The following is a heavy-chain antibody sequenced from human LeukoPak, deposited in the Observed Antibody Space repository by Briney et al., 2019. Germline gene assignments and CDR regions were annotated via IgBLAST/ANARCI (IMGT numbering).Heavy chain of an antibody. V-gene: IGHV3-11*04. Sequence: GGSLRLSCAASRFTFSDYYMSWIRQAPGKGLEWVSYISSRGSTIYYADSVEGRFTISRDNAKNSLYLQMNSLRAEDTAVYYCARESDGDYVDYWGQGTLVTVSS. CDR1: RFTFSDYY. CDR2: ISSRGSTI. CDR3: ARESDGDYVDY. D-gene: IGHD4-17*01. J-gene: IGHJ4*02.